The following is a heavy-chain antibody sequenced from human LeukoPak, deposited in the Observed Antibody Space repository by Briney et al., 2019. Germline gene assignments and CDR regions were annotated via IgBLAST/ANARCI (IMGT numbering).Heavy chain of an antibody. Sequence: GASVKVSCKASGYTFTSYAMHWVRQAPGQRLEWMGWINAGNGNTKYSQEFQGRVTITRDTSASTAYMELRSLRSDDTAVYYCARDRPVTSSRCMDVWGKGTTVTVSS. J-gene: IGHJ6*03. CDR1: GYTFTSYA. D-gene: IGHD4-11*01. CDR2: INAGNGNT. CDR3: ARDRPVTSSRCMDV. V-gene: IGHV1-3*01.